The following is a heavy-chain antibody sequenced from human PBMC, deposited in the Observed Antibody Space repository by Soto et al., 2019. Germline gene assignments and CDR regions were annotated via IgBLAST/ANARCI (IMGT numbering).Heavy chain of an antibody. CDR3: ARDGHFLVWFQGFDY. CDR2: IYYSGST. V-gene: IGHV4-59*01. Sequence: QVQLQESGPGLVKPSETLSLTCTVSGGSISSYYWSWIRQPPGKGMEWIGYIYYSGSTNYNPDLKRRVTISVDTSKNQFSLKLRFVAAADTGVYYCARDGHFLVWFQGFDYWGQGTLVTVSS. CDR1: GGSISSYY. J-gene: IGHJ4*02. D-gene: IGHD3-3*01.